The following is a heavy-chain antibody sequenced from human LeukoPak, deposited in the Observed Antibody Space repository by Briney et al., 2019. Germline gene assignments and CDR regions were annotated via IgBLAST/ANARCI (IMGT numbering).Heavy chain of an antibody. CDR1: GYTFTGYY. Sequence: GASVKVSCKASGYTFTGYYMHWVRQAPGQGLEWMGWINPNSGGTNYAQKFQGRVTMTEDTSTDTAYMELSSLRSEDTAVYYCATKWRGSYLSCFDYWGQGTLVTVSS. J-gene: IGHJ4*02. CDR3: ATKWRGSYLSCFDY. V-gene: IGHV1-2*02. D-gene: IGHD1-26*01. CDR2: INPNSGGT.